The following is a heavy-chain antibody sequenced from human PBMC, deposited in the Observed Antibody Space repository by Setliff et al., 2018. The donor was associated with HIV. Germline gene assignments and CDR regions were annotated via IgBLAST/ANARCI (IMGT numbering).Heavy chain of an antibody. Sequence: SETLSLTCAVYGGSFSGYSWIWIRQPPGKGLEWIGEINHSGSANYNPSLKSRVTISLDTSRNQFSLKLTSMTAADTSVYFCARALANWVGRRAFDIWGQGTMVTVSS. CDR3: ARALANWVGRRAFDI. J-gene: IGHJ3*02. CDR1: GGSFSGYS. CDR2: INHSGSA. D-gene: IGHD1-1*01. V-gene: IGHV4-34*01.